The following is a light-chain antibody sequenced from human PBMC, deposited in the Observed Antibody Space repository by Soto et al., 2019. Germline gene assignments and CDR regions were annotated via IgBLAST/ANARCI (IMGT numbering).Light chain of an antibody. V-gene: IGKV1-8*01. CDR3: QQYYSYPRA. Sequence: AIRMTQSPSSLSASTGDRVTISCRAGQGISSYLAWYQKKPGKAPKLLIYAASTLQSGVPSRFSGSGSGTDFTLTISCLQSEDFATYYCQQYYSYPRAFGQGTKVEIK. CDR2: AAS. J-gene: IGKJ1*01. CDR1: QGISSY.